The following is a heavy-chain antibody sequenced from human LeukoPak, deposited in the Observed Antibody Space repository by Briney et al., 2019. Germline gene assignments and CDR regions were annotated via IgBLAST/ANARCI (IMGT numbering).Heavy chain of an antibody. J-gene: IGHJ4*02. CDR2: ISDNGLRT. CDR1: GFTFRSYG. CDR3: ARDRIGKYSIDY. V-gene: IGHV3-30*12. D-gene: IGHD2-15*01. Sequence: PGGSLRLSCAASGFTFRSYGMHWVRQAPGKGLEWVAFISDNGLRTYYLESVKGLFTISRDDSKNTLYLQMNSLRVEDTAVYYCARDRIGKYSIDYWGQGTLVTVSS.